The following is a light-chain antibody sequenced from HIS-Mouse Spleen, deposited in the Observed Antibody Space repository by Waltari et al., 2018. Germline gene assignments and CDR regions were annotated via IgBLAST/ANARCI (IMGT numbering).Light chain of an antibody. V-gene: IGKV1-5*03. CDR3: QQYNSYLLT. J-gene: IGKJ4*01. Sequence: DIQMSQSPSTLPASVGDRVTTTCRASQSISSWLAWYQQKPGKAPKLLTYKASSLESGVPSRFSGSGSGTEFTLTISSLQPDDFATYYCQQYNSYLLTFGGGTKVEIK. CDR2: KAS. CDR1: QSISSW.